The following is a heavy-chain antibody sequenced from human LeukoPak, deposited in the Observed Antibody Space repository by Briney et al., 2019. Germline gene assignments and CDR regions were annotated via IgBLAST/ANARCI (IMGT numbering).Heavy chain of an antibody. CDR3: ARHDAGPQLGDAFDI. CDR1: GGSISSSSYY. Sequence: SETLSLTCTVSGGSISSSSYYWGWIRQPPGKGLEWIGSIYYSGSTYYNPSLKSRVTISVDTSKNQFSLKLSSVTAADTAVYYCARHDAGPQLGDAFDIWGQGTMVTVSS. J-gene: IGHJ3*02. CDR2: IYYSGST. D-gene: IGHD6-6*01. V-gene: IGHV4-39*01.